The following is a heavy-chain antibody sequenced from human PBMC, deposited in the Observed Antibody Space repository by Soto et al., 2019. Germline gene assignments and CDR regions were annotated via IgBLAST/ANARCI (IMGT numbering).Heavy chain of an antibody. CDR2: IYHTGNA. J-gene: IGHJ4*02. CDR3: ARLYLVVGATSRDY. Sequence: SETLSLTCSVSGDSISNSRFYWAWIRQPPGEGLEWIGSIYHTGNAYYNPSLKSRVTIFVDTSKNQFSLKLTSVTAADTAVYYCARLYLVVGATSRDYWGQGTLVTVS. V-gene: IGHV4-39*01. CDR1: GDSISNSRFY. D-gene: IGHD1-26*01.